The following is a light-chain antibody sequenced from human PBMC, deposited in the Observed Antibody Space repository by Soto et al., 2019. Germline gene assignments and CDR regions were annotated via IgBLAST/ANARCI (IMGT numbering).Light chain of an antibody. V-gene: IGKV3-20*01. J-gene: IGKJ5*01. CDR2: GAS. Sequence: EIVLTQSPVXXXXXXVVXXTLSCSASQTVSSSYLAWYQQKLGQAPRLLIYGASSRATGIPDRFSGSGSGTDFTLTISRLEPEDSAMYYCQQYGTAPITFGQGTRLEI. CDR3: QQYGTAPIT. CDR1: QTVSSSY.